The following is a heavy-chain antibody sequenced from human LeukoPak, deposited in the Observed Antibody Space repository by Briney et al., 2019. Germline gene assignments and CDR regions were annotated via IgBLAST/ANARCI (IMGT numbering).Heavy chain of an antibody. J-gene: IGHJ6*02. CDR1: GGSFSGYY. D-gene: IGHD1-26*01. V-gene: IGHV4-34*01. CDR3: ARGPDPGKVGAAIYYYFGMDV. Sequence: SETLSLTCAVYGGSFSGYYWSWIRQPPGKGLEWIGEINHSGSTNYNPSLKSRVTISIDTSKNQFSLKLSSVTAADTAVYYCARGPDPGKVGAAIYYYFGMDVWGQGTTVTVSS. CDR2: INHSGST.